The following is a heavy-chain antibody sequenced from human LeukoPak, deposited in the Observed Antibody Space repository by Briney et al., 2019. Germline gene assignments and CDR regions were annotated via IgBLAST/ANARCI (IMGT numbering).Heavy chain of an antibody. CDR1: GGSISSYY. CDR3: ARAGYYNDSSGYFRFDP. Sequence: SETLSLTCTVSGGSISSYYWSWLRQPPGKGLEWLGYIYYSGSTNYNPSLKSRVTISVNTSKNQFSLKLSSVTAADTAVYYCARAGYYNDSSGYFRFDPWGQGTLVTVSS. D-gene: IGHD3-22*01. V-gene: IGHV4-59*01. J-gene: IGHJ5*02. CDR2: IYYSGST.